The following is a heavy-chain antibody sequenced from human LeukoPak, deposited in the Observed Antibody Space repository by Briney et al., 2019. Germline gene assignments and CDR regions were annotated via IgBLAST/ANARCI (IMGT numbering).Heavy chain of an antibody. Sequence: GGSLRLYCAASGFTFSSYWMHWVRQAPGKLLVWVSRINSEGGTTTYADSGKGRFTISRDNAKRTLYLQMNSLRIEDTAVYYCAISRYSGTSLYYCGQGSLVTVPS. CDR3: AISRYSGTSLYY. D-gene: IGHD1-26*01. V-gene: IGHV3-74*01. CDR2: INSEGGTT. J-gene: IGHJ4*02. CDR1: GFTFSSYW.